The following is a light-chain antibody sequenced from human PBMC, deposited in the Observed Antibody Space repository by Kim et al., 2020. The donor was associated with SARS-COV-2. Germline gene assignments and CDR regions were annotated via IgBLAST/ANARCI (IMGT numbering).Light chain of an antibody. CDR1: QGISSY. CDR2: AAS. J-gene: IGKJ4*01. V-gene: IGKV1-8*01. Sequence: AIRITQSPSSLSASTGDRVTIACRASQGISSYLDWYQQKPGKAPKLLIYAASTLQSGVPSRFSGSGSGTDFTLTISCLQSEDAANYYRQQHYSYPLTFGGGTKVDIK. CDR3: QQHYSYPLT.